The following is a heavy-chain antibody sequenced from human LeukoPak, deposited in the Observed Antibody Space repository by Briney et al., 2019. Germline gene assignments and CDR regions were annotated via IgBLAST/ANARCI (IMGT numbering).Heavy chain of an antibody. Sequence: GGSLRLSCAASGFTFSSYGMHWVRQAPGKGLEWVAVISYDGSNKYYADSVKGRFTISRDNSKNTLYLQMNSLRAEDTAVYYCARDRRFVYGSGPFLYWGQGTLVTVSS. CDR1: GFTFSSYG. CDR2: ISYDGSNK. V-gene: IGHV3-30*19. J-gene: IGHJ4*02. D-gene: IGHD3-10*01. CDR3: ARDRRFVYGSGPFLY.